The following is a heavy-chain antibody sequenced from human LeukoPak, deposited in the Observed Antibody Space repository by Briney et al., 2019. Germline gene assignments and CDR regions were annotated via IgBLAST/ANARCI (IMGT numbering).Heavy chain of an antibody. V-gene: IGHV1-2*02. D-gene: IGHD3-9*01. CDR1: GYTFTGYY. CDR2: INPNSGGT. Sequence: ASVKVSCTASGYTFTGYYMHWARQAHGQGLEWMGWINPNSGGTNYAQKFQGRVTMTRDTSISTAYMELSRLRSDDTAVYYCARDLYDILTGYYWFDPWGQGTLVTVSS. CDR3: ARDLYDILTGYYWFDP. J-gene: IGHJ5*02.